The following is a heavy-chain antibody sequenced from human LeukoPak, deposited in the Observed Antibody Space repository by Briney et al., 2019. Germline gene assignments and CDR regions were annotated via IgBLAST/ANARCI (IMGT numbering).Heavy chain of an antibody. J-gene: IGHJ3*02. CDR2: INHSGST. V-gene: IGHV4-34*01. CDR3: ARAPSGATNDAFDI. D-gene: IGHD1-26*01. CDR1: GGSFSGYY. Sequence: SETLSLTCAVYGGSFSGYYWSWIRQPPGKGLEWIGEINHSGSTNYNPSLKSRVTLSVDTSKNQFSLKLSSVTAADTAVYYCARAPSGATNDAFDIWGQGTMVTVSS.